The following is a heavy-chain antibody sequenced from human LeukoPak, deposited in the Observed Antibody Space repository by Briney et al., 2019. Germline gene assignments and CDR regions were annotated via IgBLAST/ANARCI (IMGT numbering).Heavy chain of an antibody. J-gene: IGHJ6*03. CDR3: ARAQEKYYYYMDV. V-gene: IGHV3-74*01. CDR1: GFTFSSYW. CDR2: INSDGSST. Sequence: PGGSLRLSCAASGFTFSSYWMHWVRQAPGKGLVWVSRINSDGSSTSYADSVKGRFTISRDNAKNTLYLQMNSLRAEDTAVYYCARAQEKYYYYMDVWGKGTTVTVSS.